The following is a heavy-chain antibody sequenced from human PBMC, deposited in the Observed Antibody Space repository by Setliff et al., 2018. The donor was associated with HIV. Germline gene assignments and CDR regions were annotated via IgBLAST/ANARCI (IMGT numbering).Heavy chain of an antibody. CDR3: ARDRGARHNRYYFDY. CDR1: GFTFSSYW. Sequence: PGGSLRLSCAASGFTFSSYWMSWVRQAPGKGLEWVANIKQDGSEKYYVDSVKGRFTISRDNSKNTLYLQMNSLRAEDTAVYYCARDRGARHNRYYFDYWGQGTLVTVSS. D-gene: IGHD1-26*01. V-gene: IGHV3-7*01. CDR2: IKQDGSEK. J-gene: IGHJ4*02.